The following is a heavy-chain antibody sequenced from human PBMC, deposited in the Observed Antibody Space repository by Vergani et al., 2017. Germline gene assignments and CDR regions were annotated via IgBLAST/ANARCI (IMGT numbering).Heavy chain of an antibody. CDR3: ARALLDDYVWGSYRYDAFDI. J-gene: IGHJ3*02. CDR2: ISSSSRTV. V-gene: IGHV3-48*04. Sequence: EVQLVESGGGLVQPGGSLRLSCAASGFTFSSYSMNWVRQAPGKGLEWVSYISSSSRTVYYADSVKGRFTISRDNAKNSLYLPMNRLRAEDTDVYYCARALLDDYVWGSYRYDAFDIWGQGTMVTVSS. D-gene: IGHD3-16*02. CDR1: GFTFSSYS.